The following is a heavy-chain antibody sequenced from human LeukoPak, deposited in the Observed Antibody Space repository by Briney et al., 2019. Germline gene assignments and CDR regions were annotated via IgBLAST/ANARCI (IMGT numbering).Heavy chain of an antibody. CDR3: ARGTTGDY. CDR2: INPSGGST. CDR1: GYIFTSYY. J-gene: IGHJ4*02. D-gene: IGHD1-1*01. V-gene: IGHV1-46*01. Sequence: SVKVSCKASGYIFTSYYIDWVRQAPGQGLEWMGVINPSGGSTRYAQKFQGRVTMTGDPSTRTVYMELSSLTSDDTAVYYCARGTTGDYWGQGTPVTVSS.